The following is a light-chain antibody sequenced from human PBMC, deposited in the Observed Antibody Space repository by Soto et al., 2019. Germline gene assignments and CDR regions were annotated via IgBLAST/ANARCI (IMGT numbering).Light chain of an antibody. CDR1: SSNIGNNF. CDR3: GSWDTSLSLCYV. CDR2: DNV. V-gene: IGLV1-51*01. Sequence: QSALTQPPSVSAAPGQNVTISCSGTSSNIGNNFVSWYQHLPGTAPKILIYDNVKRPSGIPDRCSGFKSGASATLGITGLQTGDEADYYCGSWDTSLSLCYVFGTGTKVTVL. J-gene: IGLJ1*01.